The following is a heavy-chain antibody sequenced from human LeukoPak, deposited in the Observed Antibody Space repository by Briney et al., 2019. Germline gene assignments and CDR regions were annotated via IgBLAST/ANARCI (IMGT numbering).Heavy chain of an antibody. D-gene: IGHD2-21*01. V-gene: IGHV3-23*01. CDR2: ITSTGGTT. J-gene: IGHJ4*02. Sequence: GGSLRLSCAASGFTFSSYAMSWVRQAPGKGLEWVSTITSTGGTTYSADSVKGRFTISGDNSKNTLYLQMNSLRAEDTAVYYCARGWGSYYFDDWGQGTLVTVSS. CDR3: ARGWGSYYFDD. CDR1: GFTFSSYA.